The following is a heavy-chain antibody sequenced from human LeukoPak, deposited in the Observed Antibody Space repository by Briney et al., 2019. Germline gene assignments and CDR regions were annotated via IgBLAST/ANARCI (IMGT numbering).Heavy chain of an antibody. D-gene: IGHD6-13*01. CDR1: GGSISSYY. CDR2: IYYSGST. V-gene: IGHV4-59*08. Sequence: KPSETLSLTCTVSGGSISSYYWSWIRQPPGKGLEWIGYIYYSGSTYYNPSLKSRVTISVDTSKNQFSLKLSSVTAADTAVYYCARRSSSWYSRFDPWGQGTLVTVSS. CDR3: ARRSSSWYSRFDP. J-gene: IGHJ5*02.